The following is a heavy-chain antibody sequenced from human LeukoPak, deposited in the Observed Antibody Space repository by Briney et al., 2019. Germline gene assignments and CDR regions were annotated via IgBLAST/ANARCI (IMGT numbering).Heavy chain of an antibody. CDR3: ARVLGLTYYYDSSGEYYFDY. Sequence: ASVKVSCKVSGYTLTELSMHWVRQAPGKGLEWMGGFDPEDGETIYAQKFQGRVTMTEDTSTDTAYMELSSLRSDDTAVYYCARVLGLTYYYDSSGEYYFDYWGQGTLVTVSS. J-gene: IGHJ4*02. V-gene: IGHV1-24*01. CDR2: FDPEDGET. D-gene: IGHD3-22*01. CDR1: GYTLTELS.